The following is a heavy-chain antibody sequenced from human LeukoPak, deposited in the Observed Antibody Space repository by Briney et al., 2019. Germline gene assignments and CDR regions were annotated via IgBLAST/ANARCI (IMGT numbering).Heavy chain of an antibody. J-gene: IGHJ3*02. Sequence: GGSLRLSCGASGFTFSSYSMNWVRQAPGKGLEWVSSISGISSYIYYADSVKGRFTMSRDNAKNSVYLQMNSLRAEDTAVYYCARPNPAKTYSADAFDIWGQGTMVTVSS. D-gene: IGHD6-13*01. CDR2: ISGISSYI. CDR3: ARPNPAKTYSADAFDI. V-gene: IGHV3-21*01. CDR1: GFTFSSYS.